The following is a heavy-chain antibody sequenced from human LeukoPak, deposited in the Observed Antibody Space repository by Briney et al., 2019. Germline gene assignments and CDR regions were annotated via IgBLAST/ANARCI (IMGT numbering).Heavy chain of an antibody. CDR3: AAAGNYYYYGMDV. D-gene: IGHD6-19*01. Sequence: SETLSLTCTVSGGSISNYYWSWIRQPAGKGLEWIGRIYTSGSTNYNPSLKSRVTMSVDTSKNQFSLKLSSVTAADPAVYYCAAAGNYYYYGMDVWGRGTTVTVSS. J-gene: IGHJ6*02. CDR1: GGSISNYY. CDR2: IYTSGST. V-gene: IGHV4-4*07.